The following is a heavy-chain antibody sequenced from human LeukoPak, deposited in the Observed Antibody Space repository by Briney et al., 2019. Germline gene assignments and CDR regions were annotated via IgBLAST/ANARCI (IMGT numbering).Heavy chain of an antibody. CDR2: IHHSGST. J-gene: IGHJ4*02. D-gene: IGHD4-23*01. CDR3: ARLVYGGASYFDY. CDR1: GGSITNYY. Sequence: PSETLSLTCTVSGGSITNYYWAWIRQPPGKGLEYIGDIHHSGSTNYNPSLKSRVTISVDTSKNQFSLKLSSVTAADTAVYYCARLVYGGASYFDYWGQRTLVTVSS. V-gene: IGHV4-59*08.